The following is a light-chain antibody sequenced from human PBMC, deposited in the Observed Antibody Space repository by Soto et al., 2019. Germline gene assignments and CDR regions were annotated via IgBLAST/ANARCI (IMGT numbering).Light chain of an antibody. J-gene: IGKJ4*01. V-gene: IGKV3D-15*01. CDR1: QSVSSN. Sequence: EIVMTQSPATLSVSPGERATLSCRASQSVSSNFAWYQQRPAQAPRLLIYDLSTRATGVPTRFSGSGSGTEYTLTISRLQSEDFAVYYRQQYHDLPLTFDGGTMVEIK. CDR2: DLS. CDR3: QQYHDLPLT.